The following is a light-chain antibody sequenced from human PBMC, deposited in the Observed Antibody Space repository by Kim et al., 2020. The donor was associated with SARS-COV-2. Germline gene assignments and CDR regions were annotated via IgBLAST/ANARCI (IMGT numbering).Light chain of an antibody. V-gene: IGLV3-1*01. Sequence: SVSPGQIARITWSGHKLGDNYVSWYQQKPGQSPVVVIYQDRKRPSGIPERFSGSNSGNTATLTISGTQALDEADYYCLAWDDTTWVFGGGTQLTVL. CDR2: QDR. CDR3: LAWDDTTWV. J-gene: IGLJ3*02. CDR1: KLGDNY.